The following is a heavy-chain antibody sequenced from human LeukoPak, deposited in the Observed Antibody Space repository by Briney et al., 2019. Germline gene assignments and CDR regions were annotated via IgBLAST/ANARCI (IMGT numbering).Heavy chain of an antibody. Sequence: GRSLRLSCAASGFTLSSYTMHWVRQAPGKGLEWVAVISYDGSNKYYADSVKGRFTISRDNSKNTLYLQMNSLRAEDTAVYYCARGLHYYYYGMDVWGQGTTVTVSS. D-gene: IGHD3-10*01. CDR2: ISYDGSNK. CDR3: ARGLHYYYYGMDV. V-gene: IGHV3-30-3*01. CDR1: GFTLSSYT. J-gene: IGHJ6*02.